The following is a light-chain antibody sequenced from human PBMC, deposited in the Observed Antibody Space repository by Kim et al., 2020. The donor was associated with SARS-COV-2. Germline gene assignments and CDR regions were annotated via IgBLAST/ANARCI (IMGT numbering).Light chain of an antibody. J-gene: IGKJ2*01. CDR2: AAS. Sequence: DIQMTQSPSSLSASVGDRVTITCRASQSLSSYLNWYQQKPGKAPNLLIYAASSLQSGVPSRFSGSGSGTDFTLTISSLQPEDFATYYCQQSYSTPYTFGQGTKLEI. V-gene: IGKV1-39*01. CDR3: QQSYSTPYT. CDR1: QSLSSY.